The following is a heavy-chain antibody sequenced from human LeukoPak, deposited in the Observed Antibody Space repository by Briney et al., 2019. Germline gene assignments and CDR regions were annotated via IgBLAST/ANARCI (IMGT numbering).Heavy chain of an antibody. V-gene: IGHV4-59*08. Sequence: SETLSLTCTVSGDSISSYYWSWIRQPPGKGLECIGYIYYIGSTNYNPSLNSRVTISVDTSKNQFSLKLSSVTAADTAVYYWARRGIAAAGTFDYWGQGTLVTVSS. CDR1: GDSISSYY. D-gene: IGHD6-13*01. CDR2: IYYIGST. J-gene: IGHJ4*02. CDR3: ARRGIAAAGTFDY.